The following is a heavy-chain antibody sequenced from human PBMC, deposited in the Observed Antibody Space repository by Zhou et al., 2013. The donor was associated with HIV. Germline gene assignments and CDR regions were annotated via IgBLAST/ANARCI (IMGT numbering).Heavy chain of an antibody. CDR3: ARGDHGGNLDF. CDR1: GGTFSTYA. V-gene: IGHV1-69*04. Sequence: QVQLVQSGAEVKKPGSSVKVSCKATGGTFSTYAFAWVRQAPGQGLEWMGRIIPVLNKTNYAQQFQGGVTITADKSTSTVYLDLTSLKSEDSAIYYCARGDHGGNLDFWGQGTLVAVSS. D-gene: IGHD4-4*01. CDR2: IIPVLNKT. J-gene: IGHJ4*02.